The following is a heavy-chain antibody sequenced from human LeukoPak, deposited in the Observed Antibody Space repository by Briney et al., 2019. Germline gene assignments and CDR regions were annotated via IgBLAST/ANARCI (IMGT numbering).Heavy chain of an antibody. J-gene: IGHJ5*02. V-gene: IGHV4-30-4*01. CDR1: GGSISSGDYY. D-gene: IGHD6-13*01. CDR3: ARTITQQLGNWFDP. CDR2: IYYSGST. Sequence: SETLSLTCTVSGGSISSGDYYWSWIRQPPGKGLEWIGYIYYSGSTYYNPSLKSRVTISVDTSKNQFSLKLSSVTAADTAVYYCARTITQQLGNWFDPWGQGTLVTVSS.